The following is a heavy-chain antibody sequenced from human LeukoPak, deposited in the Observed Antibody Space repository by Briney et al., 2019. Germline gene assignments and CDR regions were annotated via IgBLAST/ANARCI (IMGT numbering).Heavy chain of an antibody. Sequence: GGSLRLSCAASGFTFSDYYMTWIRQAPGKGLEWVSYISSSGSTIYYADSVKGRFTISRDNAKNSLYLQMNSLRAEDTAVYYCARAPRFRLVGVPKGPFGPWGQGTLVTVSS. D-gene: IGHD3-10*01. CDR3: ARAPRFRLVGVPKGPFGP. V-gene: IGHV3-11*01. J-gene: IGHJ5*02. CDR1: GFTFSDYY. CDR2: ISSSGSTI.